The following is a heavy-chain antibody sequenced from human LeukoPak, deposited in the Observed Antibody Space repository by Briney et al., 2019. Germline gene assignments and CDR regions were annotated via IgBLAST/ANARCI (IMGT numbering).Heavy chain of an antibody. Sequence: PGGSLRLSCAASGFTFSSYWMSWVRQAPGKGLEWVANIKQDGSEKYYVDSEKGRFTISRDNAKNSLYLQMNSLRAEDTAVYYCARGYCSGGSCYREYFQHWGQGTLVTVSS. V-gene: IGHV3-7*01. CDR3: ARGYCSGGSCYREYFQH. CDR2: IKQDGSEK. CDR1: GFTFSSYW. J-gene: IGHJ1*01. D-gene: IGHD2-15*01.